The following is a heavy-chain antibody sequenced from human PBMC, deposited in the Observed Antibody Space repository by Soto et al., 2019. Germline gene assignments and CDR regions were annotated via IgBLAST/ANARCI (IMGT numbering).Heavy chain of an antibody. Sequence: GASVKVSCKASGYTFATYAIHWVRQAPGQRLEWMGWINAGNGDTGHSQKFQGRITITSDTSASTAYMELSSLRSEDTAVYYCARDWGRYYGSGREDYYYYGMDVWGQGTTVTVSS. CDR2: INAGNGDT. CDR3: ARDWGRYYGSGREDYYYYGMDV. CDR1: GYTFATYA. D-gene: IGHD3-10*01. V-gene: IGHV1-3*01. J-gene: IGHJ6*02.